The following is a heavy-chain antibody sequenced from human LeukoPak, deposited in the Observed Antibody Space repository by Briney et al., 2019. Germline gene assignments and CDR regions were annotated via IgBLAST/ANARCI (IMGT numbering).Heavy chain of an antibody. J-gene: IGHJ6*03. Sequence: SETLSLTCTVSGGSISSYYWSWIRQPPGKGLEWIGYIYYSGSTKYTPSLKSRVTISIDTSKNQFSLKLSSVTAADTAVYYCARWSGSVTARNYYYMDVWGEGTTVTVSS. V-gene: IGHV4-59*01. CDR1: GGSISSYY. CDR2: IYYSGST. D-gene: IGHD6-6*01. CDR3: ARWSGSVTARNYYYMDV.